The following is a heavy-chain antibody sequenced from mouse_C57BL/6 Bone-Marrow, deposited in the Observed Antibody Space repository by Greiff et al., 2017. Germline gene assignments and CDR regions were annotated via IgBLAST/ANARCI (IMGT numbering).Heavy chain of an antibody. D-gene: IGHD1-1*01. CDR3: VRNARLTTGFAY. J-gene: IGHJ3*01. V-gene: IGHV10-1*01. Sequence: VQLKESGGGLVQPKGSLKLSCAASGFSFNTYAMNWVRQAPGKGLEWVARIRSKSNNYATYYADSVKDTFTISRDDSESMLYLQMNNLKTEDTAVYYLVRNARLTTGFAYWGQGTLVTVSA. CDR2: IRSKSNNYAT. CDR1: GFSFNTYA.